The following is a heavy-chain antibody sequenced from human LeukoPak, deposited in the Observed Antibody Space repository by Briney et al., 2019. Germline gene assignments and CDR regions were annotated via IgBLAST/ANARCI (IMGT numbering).Heavy chain of an antibody. Sequence: GGSLRLSCAASGFTFSSYNMNWVRQAPGKGLEWVSDINGSGGSTYYADSVKGRFTISRDNSKNTLYLQMNSLRTEDTAVYYCNLPDYWGQGTLVTVSS. CDR2: INGSGGST. CDR3: NLPDY. J-gene: IGHJ4*02. V-gene: IGHV3-23*01. CDR1: GFTFSSYN.